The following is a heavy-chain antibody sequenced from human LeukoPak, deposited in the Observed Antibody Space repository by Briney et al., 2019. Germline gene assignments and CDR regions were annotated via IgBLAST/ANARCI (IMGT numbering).Heavy chain of an antibody. CDR2: INHSGSA. Sequence: PSETLSLTCAVYGASSSGYFWTWIRQPPGKGLEWIGEINHSGSANYNPSLKSRVTISVDTSKNQFSLKLNSVTAADTAAYYCVHFGSGYSNLGQGTLVTVSS. J-gene: IGHJ4*02. V-gene: IGHV4-34*01. D-gene: IGHD3-3*01. CDR3: VHFGSGYSN. CDR1: GASSSGYF.